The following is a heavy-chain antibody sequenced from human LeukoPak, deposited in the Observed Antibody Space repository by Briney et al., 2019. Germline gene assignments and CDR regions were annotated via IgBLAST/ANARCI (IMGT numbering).Heavy chain of an antibody. CDR2: IYYSGST. J-gene: IGHJ6*03. Sequence: SETLSLTCTVSGYSISSGYYWSWIRQPPGKGLEWIGYIYYSGSTNYNPSLKSRVTISVDTSKNQFSLKLSSVTAADTAVYYCARGGYRVQNYYMDVWGKGTTVTISS. D-gene: IGHD1-1*01. CDR1: GYSISSGYY. V-gene: IGHV4-61*01. CDR3: ARGGYRVQNYYMDV.